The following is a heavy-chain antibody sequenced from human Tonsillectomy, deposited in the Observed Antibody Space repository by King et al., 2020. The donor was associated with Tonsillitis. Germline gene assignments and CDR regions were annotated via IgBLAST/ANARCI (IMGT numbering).Heavy chain of an antibody. CDR3: ARDLAARLQDPSLNSEY. Sequence: VQLVQSGAEVKKPGASVKVSCKASGYTFTNYGISWVRQAPGQGLEWMGWINVYNGNSNYAQKLQDRVTMTTDTSTSTAYMELRSLRSDDTAVYYCARDLAARLQDPSLNSEYWGQGTLVTVSS. CDR1: GYTFTNYG. V-gene: IGHV1-18*01. CDR2: INVYNGNS. J-gene: IGHJ4*02. D-gene: IGHD6-25*01.